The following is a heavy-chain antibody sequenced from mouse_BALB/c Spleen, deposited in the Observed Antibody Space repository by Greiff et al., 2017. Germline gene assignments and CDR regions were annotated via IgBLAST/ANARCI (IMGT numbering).Heavy chain of an antibody. V-gene: IGHV5-12-2*01. J-gene: IGHJ3*01. D-gene: IGHD1-1*01. CDR2: ISNGGGST. Sequence: EVQVVESGGGLVQPGGSLKLSCAASGFTFSSYTMSWVRQTPEKRLEWVAYISNGGGSTYYPDTVKGRFTISRDNAKNTLYLQMSSLKSEDTAMYYCARLYYGSFAYWGQGTLVTVSA. CDR1: GFTFSSYT. CDR3: ARLYYGSFAY.